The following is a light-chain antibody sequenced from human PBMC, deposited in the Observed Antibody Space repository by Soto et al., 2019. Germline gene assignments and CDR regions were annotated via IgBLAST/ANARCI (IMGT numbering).Light chain of an antibody. V-gene: IGLV1-40*01. CDR2: GNS. CDR3: QSYRSRLSVV. CDR1: SSNIGAGYD. Sequence: QSVLTQPPSVSGAPGQRVTISCTGSSSNIGAGYDVHWYQQLPGTAPKLLIYGNSNRPSGVPDRFSGSKSGTSASLAITGLQAEDEADHYCQSYRSRLSVVFGGGTKLTVL. J-gene: IGLJ2*01.